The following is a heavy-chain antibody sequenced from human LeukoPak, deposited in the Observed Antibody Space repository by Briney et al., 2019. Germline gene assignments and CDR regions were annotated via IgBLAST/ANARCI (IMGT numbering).Heavy chain of an antibody. CDR3: ARDSSSGSYSYYMDV. V-gene: IGHV3-11*01. Sequence: GGSLRLSCAASGFTFSDYYMNWIRQAPGKGLEWVSYISTSGSTIYYANSVKGRFTISRDNAKNSLYLQMNSLRAEDTAVYYCARDSSSGSYSYYMDVWGKGTTVTISS. CDR2: ISTSGSTI. CDR1: GFTFSDYY. J-gene: IGHJ6*03. D-gene: IGHD3-10*01.